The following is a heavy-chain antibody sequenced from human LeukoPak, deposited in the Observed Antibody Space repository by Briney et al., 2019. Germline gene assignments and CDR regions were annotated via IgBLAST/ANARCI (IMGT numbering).Heavy chain of an antibody. CDR1: GGTFNNYA. CDR3: ARGTGEGSYYNFWSGKNWFDP. Sequence: ASVKVSCKASGGTFNNYAINWVRQAPGQGPEWMGRIIPMFGLTNYAQKFQGRVTITTDEFTSTGYIELSSLRSEDTAMYYCARGTGEGSYYNFWSGKNWFDPWGQGTLVTVSS. V-gene: IGHV1-69*05. CDR2: IIPMFGLT. D-gene: IGHD3-3*01. J-gene: IGHJ5*02.